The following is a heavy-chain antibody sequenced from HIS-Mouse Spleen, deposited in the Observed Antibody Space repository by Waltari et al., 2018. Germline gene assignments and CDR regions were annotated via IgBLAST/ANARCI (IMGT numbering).Heavy chain of an antibody. Sequence: QVQLVESGGGVVQPGRSLRLSCAASGFTFSSYGMHWVRQAPGKGVEWVAVKSNDGSNKYYADSGKGRFTISRDNSKNTLYLQMNSLRAEDTAVYYCALWGQYSGSYRDYWGQGTLVTVSS. J-gene: IGHJ4*02. CDR1: GFTFSSYG. V-gene: IGHV3-30*03. CDR2: KSNDGSNK. CDR3: ALWGQYSGSYRDY. D-gene: IGHD1-26*01.